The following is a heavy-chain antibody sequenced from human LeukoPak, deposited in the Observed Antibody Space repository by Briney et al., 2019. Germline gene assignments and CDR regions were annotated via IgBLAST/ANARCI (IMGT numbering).Heavy chain of an antibody. Sequence: PGGSLRLSCAASGFTFSSYAMSWVRQAPGKGLEWVSAISGSGGSTYYADSVKGRFTISRDNSKNTLYLQMNSLRAEDTAVYYCAKAGRFGELPPARLDYWGQGTLVTVSS. CDR1: GFTFSSYA. CDR3: AKAGRFGELPPARLDY. J-gene: IGHJ4*02. D-gene: IGHD3-10*01. CDR2: ISGSGGST. V-gene: IGHV3-23*01.